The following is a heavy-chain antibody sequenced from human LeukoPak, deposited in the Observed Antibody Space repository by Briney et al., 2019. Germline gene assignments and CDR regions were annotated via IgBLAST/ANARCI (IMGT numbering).Heavy chain of an antibody. D-gene: IGHD5-24*01. CDR2: ISGYNAKT. CDR1: GYTFTRYG. CDR3: ARDGYSLKYYYYYGMDV. J-gene: IGHJ6*02. Sequence: ASVKVSCKASGYTFTRYGISWVRQAPGQGLEWMGWISGYNAKTNYAQKFQGRVTMTTDTSSSTAYMEVRSLRSDDTAVYYCARDGYSLKYYYYYGMDVWGQGTTVTVSS. V-gene: IGHV1-18*01.